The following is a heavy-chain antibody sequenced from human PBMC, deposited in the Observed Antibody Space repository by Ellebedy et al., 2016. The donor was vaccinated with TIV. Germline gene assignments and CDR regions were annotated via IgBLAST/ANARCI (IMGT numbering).Heavy chain of an antibody. D-gene: IGHD3-16*01. CDR2: IYPGDSDI. CDR3: ARLGSFSFDY. CDR1: GYSFTTSW. V-gene: IGHV5-51*01. Sequence: PGGSLRLSCKGSGYSFTTSWIGWVRQMPGKGLEWMGIIYPGDSDIRYSPSFQGQVSISADKSISTAYLQWRSLKASDTAMYYCARLGSFSFDYWGQGTLVTVSS. J-gene: IGHJ4*02.